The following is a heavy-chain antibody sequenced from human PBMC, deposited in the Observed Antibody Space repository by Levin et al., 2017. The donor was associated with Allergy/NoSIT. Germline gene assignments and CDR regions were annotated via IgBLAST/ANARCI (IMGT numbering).Heavy chain of an antibody. Sequence: SETLSLTCTVSGGSISSGDYYWSWIRQPPGKGLEWIGYIYYSGSTYYNPSLKSRVTISVDTSKNQFSLKLSSVTAADTAVYYCARGSVGYDFWSGYYRGNWFDPWGQGTLVTVSS. J-gene: IGHJ5*02. CDR3: ARGSVGYDFWSGYYRGNWFDP. V-gene: IGHV4-30-4*01. D-gene: IGHD3-3*01. CDR1: GGSISSGDYY. CDR2: IYYSGST.